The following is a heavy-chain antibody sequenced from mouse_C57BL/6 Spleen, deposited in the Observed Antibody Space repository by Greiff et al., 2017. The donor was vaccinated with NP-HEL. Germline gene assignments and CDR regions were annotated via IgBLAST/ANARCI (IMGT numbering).Heavy chain of an antibody. CDR2: ISYSGST. V-gene: IGHV3-8*01. CDR1: GYSITSDY. J-gene: IGHJ2*01. CDR3: ARSDSSGTDYFDY. Sequence: EVKVVESGPGLAKPSQTLSLTCSVTGYSITSDYWNWIRKFPGNKLEYMGYISYSGSTYYNPSLKSRISITRDTSKNQYYLQLNSVTTEDTATYYCARSDSSGTDYFDYWGQGTTLTVSS. D-gene: IGHD3-2*02.